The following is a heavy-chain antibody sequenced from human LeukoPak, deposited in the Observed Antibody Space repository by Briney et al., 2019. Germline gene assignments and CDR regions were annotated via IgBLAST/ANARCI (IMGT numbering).Heavy chain of an antibody. CDR3: AKNDAWLRFGE. Sequence: GGSLRLSCAASGFTFSNHGMNWVRQAPGKGLEWVSGISPSGDITYYADSVKGRFTISRDNSKNTLYLEVISLTAEDTAVYYCAKNDAWLRFGEWSQGTLVTVSS. J-gene: IGHJ4*02. CDR2: ISPSGDIT. D-gene: IGHD3-10*01. CDR1: GFTFSNHG. V-gene: IGHV3-23*01.